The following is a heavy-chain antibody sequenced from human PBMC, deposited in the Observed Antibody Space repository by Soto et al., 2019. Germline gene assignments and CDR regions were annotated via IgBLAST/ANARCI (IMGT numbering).Heavy chain of an antibody. Sequence: QVQLQESGPGLVKPSQTLSLTCTVSGGSISSGGYYWSWIRQHPGKGLEWIGYIYYSGSTYYNPSLKSRVTISVDTSKNQFSLKLSSVTAADTAVYYCARDRVEGYDYGDYYPDYYYYYGMDVW. D-gene: IGHD4-17*01. CDR1: GGSISSGGYY. V-gene: IGHV4-31*03. CDR2: IYYSGST. J-gene: IGHJ6*01. CDR3: ARDRVEGYDYGDYYPDYYYYYGMDV.